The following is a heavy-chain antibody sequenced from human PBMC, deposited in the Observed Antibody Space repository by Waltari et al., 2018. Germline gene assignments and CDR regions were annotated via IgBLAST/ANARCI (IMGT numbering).Heavy chain of an antibody. CDR1: GGSIINYY. CDR3: ARGEDRFDY. CDR2: VYYTGST. Sequence: QVQLQESGPGLVKPSETLSLSCTVSGGSIINYYWSWIRQPPGQGLEWIGYVYYTGSTTDNPSLRSRVTISVDTSKYQFSLMVTSVTPADTAVYYCARGEDRFDYWGQGTLVTVSS. V-gene: IGHV4-59*01. J-gene: IGHJ4*02.